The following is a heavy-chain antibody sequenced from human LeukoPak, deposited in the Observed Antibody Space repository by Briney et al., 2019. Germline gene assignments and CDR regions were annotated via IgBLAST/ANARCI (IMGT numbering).Heavy chain of an antibody. J-gene: IGHJ2*01. CDR2: FSYSGST. Sequence: SETLSLTCTVSGGSISTNYWNWIRQPPGKGLEWIGHFSYSGSTNYNPSLKSRVTISVDTSKNQFSLKLSSVTAADTAVYYCARDRYTVVSWYFDLWGRGTLVTVSS. D-gene: IGHD4-23*01. CDR3: ARDRYTVVSWYFDL. V-gene: IGHV4-59*12. CDR1: GGSISTNY.